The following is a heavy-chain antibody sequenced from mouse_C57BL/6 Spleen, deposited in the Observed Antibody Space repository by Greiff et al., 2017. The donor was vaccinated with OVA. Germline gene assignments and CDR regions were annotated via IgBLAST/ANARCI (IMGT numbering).Heavy chain of an antibody. D-gene: IGHD3-1*01. V-gene: IGHV5-17*01. CDR3: ARAAGYAYAMDY. Sequence: DVHLVESGGGLVKPGGSLKLSCAASGFTFSDYGMHWVRQAPEKGLEWVAYISSGSSTIYYADTVKGRFTISRDNATNTLFLQMTSLRSEDTAMYYCARAAGYAYAMDYWGQGTSVTVSS. CDR2: ISSGSSTI. CDR1: GFTFSDYG. J-gene: IGHJ4*01.